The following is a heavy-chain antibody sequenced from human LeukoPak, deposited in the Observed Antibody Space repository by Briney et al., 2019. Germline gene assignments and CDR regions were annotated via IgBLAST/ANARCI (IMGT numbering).Heavy chain of an antibody. Sequence: ASVKVSCKASGYTFTSYDINWVRQATGQGLEWMGWMNPNSGNTGYAQKFQGRVTMTRNTSISTAYMELSSLRSEGTAVYYCARHNYYDIPPYYYYYMDVWGKGTTVTVSS. CDR2: MNPNSGNT. CDR3: ARHNYYDIPPYYYYYMDV. D-gene: IGHD3-22*01. V-gene: IGHV1-8*01. CDR1: GYTFTSYD. J-gene: IGHJ6*03.